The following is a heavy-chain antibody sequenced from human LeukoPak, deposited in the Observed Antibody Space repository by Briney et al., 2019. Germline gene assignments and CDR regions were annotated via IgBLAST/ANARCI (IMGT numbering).Heavy chain of an antibody. CDR2: IYHSGST. V-gene: IGHV4-30-2*01. CDR1: GGSISSGGYS. CDR3: ARDVGGGYCSSTSCPWAWFDP. Sequence: PSGTLSLTCAVSGGSISSGGYSWSWIRQPPGKGLEWIGYIYHSGSTYYNPSLKSRVTISVDRSKNQFSLKLSSVTAADTAVYYCARDVGGGYCSSTSCPWAWFDPWGQGTLVTVSS. J-gene: IGHJ5*02. D-gene: IGHD2-2*01.